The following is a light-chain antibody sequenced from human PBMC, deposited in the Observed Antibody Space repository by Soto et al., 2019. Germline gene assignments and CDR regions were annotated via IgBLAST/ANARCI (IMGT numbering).Light chain of an antibody. Sequence: DVPMTQSPSTLSASVGDRVTITCRASQSISGWLAWYQQSPGKAPKLMIYKASTLETGVPSRFSGSGSGTEFTLTINNLQPDDFATYYCQQYDGYSRTFGQGTKVEIK. V-gene: IGKV1-5*03. J-gene: IGKJ1*01. CDR1: QSISGW. CDR3: QQYDGYSRT. CDR2: KAS.